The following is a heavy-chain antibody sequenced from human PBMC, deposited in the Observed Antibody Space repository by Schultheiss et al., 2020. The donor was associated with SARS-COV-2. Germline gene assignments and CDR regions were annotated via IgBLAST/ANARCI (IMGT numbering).Heavy chain of an antibody. J-gene: IGHJ5*02. Sequence: GGSLRLSCVASGFTFANYEMNWVRQAPGKGLEWVSSIDSSSYYIYYAESLKGRFTISRDNARNSLFLHMNSLTAEDTALYFCARSPPTFGRDITWYDPWGQGTLVTVSS. D-gene: IGHD3-16*01. V-gene: IGHV3-21*01. CDR1: GFTFANYE. CDR3: ARSPPTFGRDITWYDP. CDR2: IDSSSYYI.